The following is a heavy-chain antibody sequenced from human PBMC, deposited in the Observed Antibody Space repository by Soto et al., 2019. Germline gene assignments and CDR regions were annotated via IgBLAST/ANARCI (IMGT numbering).Heavy chain of an antibody. CDR1: GGSISSGGYY. J-gene: IGHJ6*02. Sequence: QVQLQESGPGLVKPSQTLSLTCTVSGGSISSGGYYWSWIRQHPGKGLEWIGYIYYSGSTYYNPSLKSRVTISVDPSKNQFSLKLTSVTAADTAVYYCARGGYYFYYGMDVWGQGTTVTVSS. CDR2: IYYSGST. V-gene: IGHV4-31*03. CDR3: ARGGYYFYYGMDV.